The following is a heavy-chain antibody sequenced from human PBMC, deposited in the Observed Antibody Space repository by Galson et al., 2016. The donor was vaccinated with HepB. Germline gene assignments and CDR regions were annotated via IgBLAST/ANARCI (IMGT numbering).Heavy chain of an antibody. Sequence: LRLSCAASGFTFNSFWMNWVRQAPGKGLEWVANINQDGSAEYYVDSVKGRFTISRDNAKNSVFLHMNSLRAEDTAVYYCARDPGRYQLLYYDAMDVWGQGITVTVSS. D-gene: IGHD2-2*01. CDR2: INQDGSAE. CDR3: ARDPGRYQLLYYDAMDV. CDR1: GFTFNSFW. V-gene: IGHV3-7*01. J-gene: IGHJ6*02.